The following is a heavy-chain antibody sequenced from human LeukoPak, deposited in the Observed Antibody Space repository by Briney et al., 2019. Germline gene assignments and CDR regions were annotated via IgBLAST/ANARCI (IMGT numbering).Heavy chain of an antibody. J-gene: IGHJ4*02. D-gene: IGHD3-10*01. V-gene: IGHV3-11*04. CDR3: ARDSSYYGLGSFSD. CDR1: GFIVSSNY. CDR2: ISSSGSTI. Sequence: GGSLRLSCAASGFIVSSNYMSWVRQAPGKGLEWVSYISSSGSTIYYADSVKGRFTISRDNAKNSLYLQMNSLRAEDTAVYYCARDSSYYGLGSFSDWGQGTLVTVSS.